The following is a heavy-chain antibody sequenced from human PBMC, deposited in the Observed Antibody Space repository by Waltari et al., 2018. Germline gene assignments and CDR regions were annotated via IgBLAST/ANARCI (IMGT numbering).Heavy chain of an antibody. CDR2: ITHTGST. V-gene: IGHV4-34*01. D-gene: IGHD1-26*01. CDR1: GGSFRAYH. J-gene: IGHJ1*01. Sequence: QVQLQQWGAVLLKPSATLPLTCGVSGGSFRAYHWSWLRQPPGKGLEWIGEITHTGSTNYNPSLKSRVTISVDTSKNQFSLSLRSVTAADTAVYYCARGSPVWKLGVTRRKGNEYFQDWGQGTLVTVSS. CDR3: ARGSPVWKLGVTRRKGNEYFQD.